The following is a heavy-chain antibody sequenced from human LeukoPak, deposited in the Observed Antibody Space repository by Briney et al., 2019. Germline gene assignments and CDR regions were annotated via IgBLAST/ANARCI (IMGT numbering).Heavy chain of an antibody. CDR2: ISASGST. V-gene: IGHV4-4*09. J-gene: IGHJ6*03. Sequence: SETLSLTCTVSGGSIITYYWNWIRQPPGKGLEWIGYISASGSTNYNPSLKSRVTISVDTSKNQFSLKLSSVTAADTAVYYCARGQDSSPHYYYYYMDVWGKGTTVTVSS. CDR1: GGSIITYY. D-gene: IGHD6-19*01. CDR3: ARGQDSSPHYYYYYMDV.